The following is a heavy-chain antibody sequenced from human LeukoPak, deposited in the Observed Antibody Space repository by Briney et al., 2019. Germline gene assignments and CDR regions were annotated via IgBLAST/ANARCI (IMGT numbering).Heavy chain of an antibody. J-gene: IGHJ4*02. V-gene: IGHV3-21*01. CDR2: ISSSSSYI. CDR3: ARGYYGSGSYYKY. Sequence: GGSLRLSCAASGFTFGSYSMNWVRQAPGKGLEWVSSISSSSSYIYYADSVKGRFTISRDNAKNSLYLQMNSLRAEDTAVYYCARGYYGSGSYYKYWGQGTLVTVSS. D-gene: IGHD3-10*01. CDR1: GFTFGSYS.